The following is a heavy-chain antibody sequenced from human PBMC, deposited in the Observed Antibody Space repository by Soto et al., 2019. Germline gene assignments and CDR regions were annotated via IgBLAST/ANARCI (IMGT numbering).Heavy chain of an antibody. CDR3: ARDLIILVVPAAHDY. Sequence: QPGGSLRLSCAASGFTFSNYWMSWVRQAPGKGLEWVANIKQDGSEKFYVDSVKGRFTISRDNAKKSLYLQMNNLRAEDTAAYYCARDLIILVVPAAHDYWGQGTVVTVSS. J-gene: IGHJ4*02. D-gene: IGHD2-2*01. CDR2: IKQDGSEK. V-gene: IGHV3-7*01. CDR1: GFTFSNYW.